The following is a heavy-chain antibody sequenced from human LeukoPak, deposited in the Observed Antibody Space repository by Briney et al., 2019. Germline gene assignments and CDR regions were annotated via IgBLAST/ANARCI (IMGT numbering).Heavy chain of an antibody. CDR1: GFTLSSYG. J-gene: IGHJ4*02. Sequence: GGSLRLSCAASGFTLSSYGMSWVRQAPGKGLEWVSAITGSGGSTYYTDSVKGRFTISRDNSKNTLYLQMNSLRAEDTAMYYCAKDGDDCIEHWGQGALVTVSS. D-gene: IGHD2-21*01. CDR3: AKDGDDCIEH. V-gene: IGHV3-23*01. CDR2: ITGSGGST.